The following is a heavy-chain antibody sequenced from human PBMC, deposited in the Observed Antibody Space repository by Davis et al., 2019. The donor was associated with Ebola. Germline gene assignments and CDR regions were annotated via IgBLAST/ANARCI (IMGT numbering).Heavy chain of an antibody. V-gene: IGHV3-9*01. CDR1: GFTFTKTA. J-gene: IGHJ4*03. CDR2: ISWNSGSI. D-gene: IGHD1-26*01. CDR3: AKDYTNGNYWDFFDY. Sequence: SLKISCAASGFTFTKTAMTWVRQAPGKGLEWVSGISWNSGSIGYADSVKGRFTISRDNAKNSLYLQLNSLRTEDTAFYYCAKDYTNGNYWDFFDYWGKGTTVTVSS.